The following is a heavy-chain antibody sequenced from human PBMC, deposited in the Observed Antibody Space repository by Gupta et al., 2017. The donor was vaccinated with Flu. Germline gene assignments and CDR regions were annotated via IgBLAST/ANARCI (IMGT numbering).Heavy chain of an antibody. Sequence: FEKYGMSWVRQAPGKGLEWVSGISWKSGVIGYAGSVKGRFTISRDNANNSLYLQMASLRVEDTAVYFCAKDRGYNGLGLEYWGQVTLVTVSS. CDR1: FEKYG. CDR3: AKDRGYNGLGLEY. D-gene: IGHD5-12*01. V-gene: IGHV3-9*01. J-gene: IGHJ4*02. CDR2: ISWKSGVI.